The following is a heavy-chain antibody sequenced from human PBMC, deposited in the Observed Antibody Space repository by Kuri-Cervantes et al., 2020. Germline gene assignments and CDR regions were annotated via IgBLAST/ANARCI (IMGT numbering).Heavy chain of an antibody. CDR1: GYTFTTYY. D-gene: IGHD2-2*01. J-gene: IGHJ6*03. Sequence: ASVKVSCKASGYTFTTYYIHWVRQAPGQGLEWIGIINPSNGGTRYAQKFQGRITMTRDTSTSTVYMELSSLRSEDTAVYSCARDGCISTACYPFSHYYYFYMDFWGRGTTVTVSS. CDR3: ARDGCISTACYPFSHYYYFYMDF. V-gene: IGHV1-46*01. CDR2: INPSNGGT.